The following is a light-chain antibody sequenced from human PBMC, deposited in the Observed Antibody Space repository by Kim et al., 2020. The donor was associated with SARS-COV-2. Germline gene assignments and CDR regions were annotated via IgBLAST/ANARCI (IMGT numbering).Light chain of an antibody. CDR1: KLGDKY. CDR3: QAWDRSTYV. Sequence: SYELTQPPSVSVSPGQTASITCSGDKLGDKYACWYQQKPGQSPVLVIYQDSKRPSGIPERFSGSNSGNTATLTISGTQAMDEADYYCQAWDRSTYVFG. J-gene: IGLJ1*01. CDR2: QDS. V-gene: IGLV3-1*01.